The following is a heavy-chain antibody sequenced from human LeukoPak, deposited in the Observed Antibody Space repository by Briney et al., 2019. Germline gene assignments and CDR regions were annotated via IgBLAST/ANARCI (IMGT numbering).Heavy chain of an antibody. CDR3: AREIATVAGTDYYYYMDV. Sequence: PGGSLRLSCAASGFTFSSYSMNWVRQAPGKGLEWVSSISSSSSYIYYADSVKGRFTISRDNAKNSLYLQMNSLRAEDTAVYSCAREIATVAGTDYYYYMDVWGKGTTITVSS. CDR1: GFTFSSYS. J-gene: IGHJ6*03. CDR2: ISSSSSYI. D-gene: IGHD6-19*01. V-gene: IGHV3-21*01.